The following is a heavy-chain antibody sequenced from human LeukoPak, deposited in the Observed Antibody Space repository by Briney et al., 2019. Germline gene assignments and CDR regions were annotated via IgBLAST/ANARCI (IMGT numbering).Heavy chain of an antibody. Sequence: ASVKVSCKASGYTFTSYDINWVRQATGQGLEWMGWVNPNSGNTGYAQKFQGRVTMTRNTSISTAYMELSGLRSEDTAVYYCARETGTEDVNWFDPWGQGTLVTVSS. D-gene: IGHD1-1*01. CDR2: VNPNSGNT. CDR3: ARETGTEDVNWFDP. CDR1: GYTFTSYD. V-gene: IGHV1-8*01. J-gene: IGHJ5*02.